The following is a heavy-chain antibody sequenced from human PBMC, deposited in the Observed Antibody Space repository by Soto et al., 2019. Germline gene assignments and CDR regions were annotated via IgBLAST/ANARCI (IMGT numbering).Heavy chain of an antibody. J-gene: IGHJ5*02. D-gene: IGHD2-2*02. Sequence: GGCLRLSRSSSGFPFISDTMHWVRQSPGKGLEYVSAVSSNGGSTYYADSVRGRFTISRDNSKNTLYLQMSSLRAEDTAVYYCVKVSIPRFDPCGQGPLVTVAS. CDR2: VSSNGGST. CDR1: GFPFISDT. V-gene: IGHV3-64D*06. CDR3: VKVSIPRFDP.